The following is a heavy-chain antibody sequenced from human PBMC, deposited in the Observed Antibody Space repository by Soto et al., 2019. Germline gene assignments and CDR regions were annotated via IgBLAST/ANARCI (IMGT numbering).Heavy chain of an antibody. J-gene: IGHJ4*02. D-gene: IGHD3-22*01. CDR3: ARRADYCASSGTFDY. CDR2: IYHSGST. CDR1: GGSISSNNW. Sequence: QVQLQESGPGLVKPSGTLSLTCAVSGGSISSNNWWSWVRQPPGKGLGWIGVIYHSGSTNYNPSLESRVTILVDKSKNQFSLNLRSVTAADTAVYYCARRADYCASSGTFDYWGQGTLVTVSS. V-gene: IGHV4-4*02.